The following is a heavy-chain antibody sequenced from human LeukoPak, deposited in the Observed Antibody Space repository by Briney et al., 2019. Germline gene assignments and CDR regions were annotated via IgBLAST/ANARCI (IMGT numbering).Heavy chain of an antibody. V-gene: IGHV4-34*01. D-gene: IGHD3-10*01. J-gene: IGHJ4*02. Sequence: KASETLSLTCAVYGGSFSGYYWSWIRQPPGKGPEWTGEINHSGNTNYNPSLKSRVTISVDTSKNQFSLKLRSVTAADTAVYYCARMRVRGVFLYYFDYWGQGTLVTVSS. CDR2: INHSGNT. CDR1: GGSFSGYY. CDR3: ARMRVRGVFLYYFDY.